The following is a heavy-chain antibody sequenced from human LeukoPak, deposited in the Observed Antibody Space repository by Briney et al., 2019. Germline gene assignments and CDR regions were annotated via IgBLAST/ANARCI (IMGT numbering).Heavy chain of an antibody. CDR2: ISGSGGST. D-gene: IGHD6-19*01. CDR3: AKRGYSSGWYEY. V-gene: IGHV3-23*01. CDR1: GFTFSSYG. Sequence: GGSLRLSCAASGFTFSSYGMSWVRQAPGKGLEWVSAISGSGGSTYYADSVKGRFTISRDNSKNTLYLQMNSLRADDTAVYYCAKRGYSSGWYEYWGQGTLVTVSS. J-gene: IGHJ4*02.